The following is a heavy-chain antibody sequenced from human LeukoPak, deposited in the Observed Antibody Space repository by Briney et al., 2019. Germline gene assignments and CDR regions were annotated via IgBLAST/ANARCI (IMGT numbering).Heavy chain of an antibody. D-gene: IGHD4-11*01. CDR3: AANQPTTVGSPIYYYYYMDV. CDR1: GSPSGTYA. Sequence: GGSLRLSVEASGSPSGTYAMNWVPRAPGRGLGWAYSIIIGGSYIYYADSVKGRFTISRDNAKNSLYLQMISLRAEDTAVYYCAANQPTTVGSPIYYYYYMDVWGKGTTVTVSS. J-gene: IGHJ6*03. CDR2: IIIGGSYI. V-gene: IGHV3-21*04.